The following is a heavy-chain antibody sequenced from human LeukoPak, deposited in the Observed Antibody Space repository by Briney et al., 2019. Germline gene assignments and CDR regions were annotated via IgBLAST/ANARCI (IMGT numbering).Heavy chain of an antibody. D-gene: IGHD6-19*01. Sequence: PGGSLRLSCAASGFTFSNYWMSWVRQAPGKGLEWVSAISGSGGSTYYADSVKGRFTISRDNSKNTLYQQMNSLRAEDTAVYYCAASPESIAVAGWGQGTLVTVSS. CDR3: AASPESIAVAG. V-gene: IGHV3-23*01. CDR2: ISGSGGST. CDR1: GFTFSNYW. J-gene: IGHJ4*02.